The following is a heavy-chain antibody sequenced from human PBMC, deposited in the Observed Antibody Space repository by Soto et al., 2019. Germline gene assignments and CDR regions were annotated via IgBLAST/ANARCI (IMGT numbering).Heavy chain of an antibody. CDR2: IYSGGST. CDR1: GFTVSSNY. CDR3: AKDRWIVAAAGNFDY. Sequence: PGGSLRLSCAASGFTVSSNYMSWVRQAPGKGLEWVSVIYSGGSTYYADSVKGRFTISRDNSKNTLYLQMNSLRAEDTAVYYCAKDRWIVAAAGNFDYWGQGTLVTVSS. V-gene: IGHV3-53*01. D-gene: IGHD6-13*01. J-gene: IGHJ4*02.